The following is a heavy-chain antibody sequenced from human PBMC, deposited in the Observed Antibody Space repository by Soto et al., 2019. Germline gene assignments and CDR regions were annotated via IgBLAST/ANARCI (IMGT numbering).Heavy chain of an antibody. CDR1: GGSINSGGYY. V-gene: IGHV4-31*03. J-gene: IGHJ4*02. CDR2: IYYSGST. D-gene: IGHD4-17*01. Sequence: PSETLSLTCTVSGGSINSGGYYWSLIRQHPGKGLQWIGYIYYSGSTYYNPSLKSRVTISVDTSKNQFSLKLSSVTAADTAVYYCTRSNTNDYAEPIAYWGQGTLVTVS. CDR3: TRSNTNDYAEPIAY.